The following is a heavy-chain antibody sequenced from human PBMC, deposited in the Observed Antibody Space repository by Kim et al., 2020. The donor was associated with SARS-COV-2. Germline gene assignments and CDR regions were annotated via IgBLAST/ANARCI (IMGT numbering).Heavy chain of an antibody. CDR2: IYYSGST. CDR1: GGSISSSSYY. Sequence: SETLSLTCTVSGGSISSSSYYWGWIRQPPGKGLEWIGSIYYSGSTYYNPSLKSRVTISVDTSKNQFSLKLSSVTAADTAVYYCARGGIAVAGTLFDYWGQGTLVTVSS. J-gene: IGHJ4*02. CDR3: ARGGIAVAGTLFDY. D-gene: IGHD6-19*01. V-gene: IGHV4-39*01.